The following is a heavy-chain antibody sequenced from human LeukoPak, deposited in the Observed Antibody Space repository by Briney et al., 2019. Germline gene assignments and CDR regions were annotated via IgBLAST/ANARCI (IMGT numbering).Heavy chain of an antibody. CDR2: IIPIFGTA. V-gene: IGHV1-69*06. CDR1: GGTFSSYA. CDR3: ARGIVVVVAALRGGNYYYYMDV. Sequence: GASVKVSCKASGGTFSSYAISWVRQAPGQGLEWMGGIIPIFGTANYAQKFQGRVTITADKSTSTAYMELSSLRSEDTAVYYCARGIVVVVAALRGGNYYYYMDVWGKGTTVTVSS. J-gene: IGHJ6*03. D-gene: IGHD2-15*01.